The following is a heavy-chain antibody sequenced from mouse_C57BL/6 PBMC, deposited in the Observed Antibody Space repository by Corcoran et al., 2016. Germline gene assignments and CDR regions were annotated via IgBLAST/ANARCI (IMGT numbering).Heavy chain of an antibody. CDR3: AREGYYDYDYAMDY. CDR2: VYPYNGGT. D-gene: IGHD2-4*01. J-gene: IGHJ4*01. Sequence: EVQLQQSGPVLVQPGPSVKISCKASGFTFTYYYMHWVKQSHGKSLEWIGLVYPYNGGTSYNQKFKGKATLTVDTSSSPAYMELNSLTSEDSAVYYCAREGYYDYDYAMDYWGQGTSVTVSS. CDR1: GFTFTYYY. V-gene: IGHV1-36*01.